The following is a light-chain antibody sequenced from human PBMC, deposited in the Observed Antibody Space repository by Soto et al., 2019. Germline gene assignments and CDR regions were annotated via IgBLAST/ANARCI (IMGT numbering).Light chain of an antibody. CDR1: QSISDT. CDR2: GAT. CDR3: QQYNNCPRT. Sequence: GLSQSPAPLSVSPGGRDTLSCRASQSISDTLAWYQQKPGQAPRLLIHGATTRATGIPARFSGSGSGTEFTLTISSLQSEDFAVYYCQQYNNCPRTFGQGTKV. J-gene: IGKJ1*01. V-gene: IGKV3-15*01.